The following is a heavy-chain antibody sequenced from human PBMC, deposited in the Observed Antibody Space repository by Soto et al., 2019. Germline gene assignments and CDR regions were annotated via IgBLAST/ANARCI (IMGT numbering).Heavy chain of an antibody. CDR3: AAIPSYYYDSSGYPRI. CDR2: IVVGSGNT. V-gene: IGHV1-58*01. D-gene: IGHD3-22*01. CDR1: GFTFTSSA. J-gene: IGHJ4*02. Sequence: SVKVSCKXSGFTFTSSAVQWVRQARGQRLEWIGWIVVGSGNTNYAQKFQERVTITRDMSTSTAYMELSSLRSEDTAVYYCAAIPSYYYDSSGYPRIWGQGTLVTVSS.